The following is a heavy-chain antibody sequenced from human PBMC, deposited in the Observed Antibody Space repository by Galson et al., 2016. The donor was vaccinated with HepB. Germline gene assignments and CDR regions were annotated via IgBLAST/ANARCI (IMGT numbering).Heavy chain of an antibody. Sequence: ETLSLTCTVSGGSIGSYYWSWIRQPPGKGLEWIGYISYGGRTNYNPSLGSRVTISVDTSRNQFSLRLTSATAADTAVYFCARGYSYDKPYLDYWGQGSLVTVSS. V-gene: IGHV4-59*01. D-gene: IGHD5-18*01. J-gene: IGHJ4*02. CDR1: GGSIGSYY. CDR3: ARGYSYDKPYLDY. CDR2: ISYGGRT.